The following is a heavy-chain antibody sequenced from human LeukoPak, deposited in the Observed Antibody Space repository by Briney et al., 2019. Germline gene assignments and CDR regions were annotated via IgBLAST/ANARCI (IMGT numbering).Heavy chain of an antibody. J-gene: IGHJ5*02. Sequence: GGSLRLSCAASGFTFSSYAMSWVRQAPGKGLEWVSAISGSGGSTYYADSVKGRFTISRDNSKNTLYLQMNSLRAEDTAVYYCAKDRVTMVRGIRYNWFDPWGQGTLVTVSS. D-gene: IGHD3-10*01. V-gene: IGHV3-23*01. CDR2: ISGSGGST. CDR3: AKDRVTMVRGIRYNWFDP. CDR1: GFTFSSYA.